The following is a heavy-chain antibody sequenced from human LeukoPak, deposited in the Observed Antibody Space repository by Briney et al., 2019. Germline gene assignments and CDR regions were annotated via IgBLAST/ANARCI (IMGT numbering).Heavy chain of an antibody. Sequence: GGSLRLSCTTSGFTFSRYWMSWVRQAPGQGLEWMANINQDAGEKYYVDSVKGRFTISRDNAKNSLYLQMNSLRAEDTAVYYCARAPIVVVPTWRPTYFDYWGQGTLVTVSS. CDR1: GFTFSRYW. CDR2: INQDAGEK. V-gene: IGHV3-7*01. CDR3: ARAPIVVVPTWRPTYFDY. D-gene: IGHD2-2*01. J-gene: IGHJ4*02.